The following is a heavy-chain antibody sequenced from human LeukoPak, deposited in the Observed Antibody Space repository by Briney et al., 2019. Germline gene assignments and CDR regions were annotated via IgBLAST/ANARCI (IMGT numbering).Heavy chain of an antibody. CDR1: GGSISSSSYY. V-gene: IGHV4-39*07. D-gene: IGHD4-17*01. CDR2: INHSGST. Sequence: SETLSLTCTVSGGSISSSSYYWGWIRQPPGKGLEWIGEINHSGSTNYNPSLKSRVTISVDTSKNQFSLKLSSVTAADTAVYYCARGSRYGDSGAFDIWGQGTMVTVSS. CDR3: ARGSRYGDSGAFDI. J-gene: IGHJ3*02.